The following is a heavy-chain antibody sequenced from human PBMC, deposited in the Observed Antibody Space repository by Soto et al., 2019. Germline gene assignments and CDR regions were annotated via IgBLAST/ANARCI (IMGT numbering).Heavy chain of an antibody. CDR1: GFTFSGSA. J-gene: IGHJ6*03. Sequence: GGSLRLSCAASGFTFSGSAMHWVRQASGKGLEWVGRIRTKANSYATAYAASVKGRFTISRDDSKNTAYLQMNSLKTEDTAVYYCTRLRSEKLLWFGELLGYYYYMDVWGKGTTVTVSS. CDR2: IRTKANSYAT. D-gene: IGHD3-10*01. CDR3: TRLRSEKLLWFGELLGYYYYMDV. V-gene: IGHV3-73*01.